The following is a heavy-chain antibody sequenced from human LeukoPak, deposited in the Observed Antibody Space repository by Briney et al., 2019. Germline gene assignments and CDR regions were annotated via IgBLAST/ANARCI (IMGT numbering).Heavy chain of an antibody. Sequence: GGSLRLSCAASGFTFSSYAMSWVRQAPGKGLEWVSLISGGGGTTYSADSVKGRFTISRDNSKNTLYLQMNSLRAEDTAVYYCAKDRVVMLGIAVAGPPDYWGQGTLVTVSS. CDR3: AKDRVVMLGIAVAGPPDY. V-gene: IGHV3-23*01. J-gene: IGHJ4*02. CDR1: GFTFSSYA. D-gene: IGHD6-19*01. CDR2: ISGGGGTT.